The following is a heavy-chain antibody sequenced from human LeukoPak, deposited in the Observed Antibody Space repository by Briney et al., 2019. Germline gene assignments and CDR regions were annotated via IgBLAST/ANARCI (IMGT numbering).Heavy chain of an antibody. J-gene: IGHJ3*02. CDR1: GFTVSSNY. D-gene: IGHD1-1*01. V-gene: IGHV3-53*01. CDR2: TYSDGNT. Sequence: GVSLRLSCAASGFTVSSNYISRVRQAPGKGLEWVSITYSDGNTNYADSVKGRFTISRDNSKNTLSLQMNSLRGEDTAVYFCARKNDLFNAAFDIWGQGTVVTVSS. CDR3: ARKNDLFNAAFDI.